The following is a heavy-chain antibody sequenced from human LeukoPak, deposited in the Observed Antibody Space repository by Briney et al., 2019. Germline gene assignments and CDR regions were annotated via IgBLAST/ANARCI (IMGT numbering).Heavy chain of an antibody. CDR3: ARGDIVAASLLDH. Sequence: SQTLSLTCAVSGGSISSGGYSWNWIRQPPGKGLGWIGYIYHSDSTYYNPSLKSRVTISVDRSKNQFSLKLSSVTAADTAVYYCARGDIVAASLLDHWGQGTLVTVSS. V-gene: IGHV4-30-2*01. D-gene: IGHD6-13*01. J-gene: IGHJ4*02. CDR2: IYHSDST. CDR1: GGSISSGGYS.